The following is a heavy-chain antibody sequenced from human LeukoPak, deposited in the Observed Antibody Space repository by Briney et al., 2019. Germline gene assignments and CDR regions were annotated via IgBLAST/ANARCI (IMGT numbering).Heavy chain of an antibody. J-gene: IGHJ5*02. CDR1: GGSISSYY. CDR2: IYYSGST. V-gene: IGHV4-59*01. D-gene: IGHD6-13*01. CDR3: ARDQLQLGWFDP. Sequence: SETLSLTCTVSGGSISSYYWSWIRQPPGKGLEWIGYIYYSGSTNYNPFLKSRVTISVDTSKNQFSLKLSSVTAADTAVYYCARDQLQLGWFDPWGQGTLVTVSS.